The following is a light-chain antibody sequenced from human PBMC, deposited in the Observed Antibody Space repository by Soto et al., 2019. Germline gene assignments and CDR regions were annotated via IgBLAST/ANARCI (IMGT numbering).Light chain of an antibody. CDR1: QSIGTY. J-gene: IGKJ1*01. Sequence: DIQVTQSPSSLSASVGDRVTITCRASQSIGTYLNWYHQKPGKAPQLLIYGASTLQSGVPSSFSGSGSGTDFTLTISSLRPEDSATYYCQQSDSTPHTFGHGTKVDIK. V-gene: IGKV1-39*01. CDR3: QQSDSTPHT. CDR2: GAS.